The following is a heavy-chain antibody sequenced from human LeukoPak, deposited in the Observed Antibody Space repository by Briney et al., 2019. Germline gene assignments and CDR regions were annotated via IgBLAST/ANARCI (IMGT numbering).Heavy chain of an antibody. CDR2: IYPGDSDT. V-gene: IGHV5-51*01. CDR1: GYSFTSYW. J-gene: IGHJ4*02. D-gene: IGHD3-22*01. CDR3: ARRLRDYYDSSGYSDY. Sequence: GESLKISCKVSGYSFTSYWIGWVRQMPGKGLEWMGIIYPGDSDTRYSPSFQGQVTISADKSISTAYLQWSSLKASDTAMYYCARRLRDYYDSSGYSDYWGQGTLVTVSS.